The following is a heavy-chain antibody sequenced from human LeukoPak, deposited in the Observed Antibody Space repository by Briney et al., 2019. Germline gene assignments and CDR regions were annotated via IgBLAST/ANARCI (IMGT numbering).Heavy chain of an antibody. CDR2: ISGTGNTI. CDR3: ARDGIPSYTSGWVYMDA. Sequence: GGSLRLSCAASEFTFSDYYMSWIHQAPGKGLEWVSYISGTGNTIYYTDSVKGRFTISRDNAKNSLYLQMNSLRAEDTAVYYCARDGIPSYTSGWVYMDAWGKGTTVTISS. CDR1: EFTFSDYY. D-gene: IGHD6-19*01. J-gene: IGHJ6*04. V-gene: IGHV3-11*04.